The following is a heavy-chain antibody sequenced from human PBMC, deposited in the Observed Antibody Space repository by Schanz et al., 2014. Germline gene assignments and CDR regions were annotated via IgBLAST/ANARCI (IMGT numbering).Heavy chain of an antibody. D-gene: IGHD3-10*01. V-gene: IGHV3-33*08. CDR3: ARDQYYFGSGNPFDI. CDR1: GFNFKAYA. J-gene: IGHJ3*02. Sequence: AQLLESGGGLVQPGGSLRLSCAASGFNFKAYAMSWVRQAPGKGLEWLAVIWFDGTNKYNADSVKGRFTISRDTSKNTLYLLLNSLRAEDTAVYYCARDQYYFGSGNPFDIWGQGTMVTVSS. CDR2: IWFDGTNK.